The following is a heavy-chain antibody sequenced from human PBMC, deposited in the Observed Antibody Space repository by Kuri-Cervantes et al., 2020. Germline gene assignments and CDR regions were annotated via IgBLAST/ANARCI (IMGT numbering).Heavy chain of an antibody. CDR3: AREVAGTMGALDI. V-gene: IGHV3-11*04. Sequence: GGSLRLSCAASGFTFSDYYMSWIRQAPGKGLEWVSYISSSGSTIYYADSVKGRFTITRDNSKNTVYLQMDSLRVADTSFYYCAREVAGTMGALDIWGQGTVVTVSS. CDR1: GFTFSDYY. D-gene: IGHD6-19*01. J-gene: IGHJ3*02. CDR2: ISSSGSTI.